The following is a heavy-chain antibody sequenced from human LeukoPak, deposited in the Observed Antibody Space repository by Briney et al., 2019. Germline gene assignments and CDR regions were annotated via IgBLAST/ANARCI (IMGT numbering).Heavy chain of an antibody. J-gene: IGHJ4*02. CDR3: ARASSGYYWDFDY. CDR2: IYHSGST. Sequence: KTSETLSLTCAVSGGSISSSNWWSWVRQPPGKGLEWIGEIYHSGSTNYNPSLKSRVTLSADTSKNQFSLKVTSVTAADTAVYYCARASSGYYWDFDYWGQGALVTVSS. D-gene: IGHD3-22*01. CDR1: GGSISSSNW. V-gene: IGHV4-4*02.